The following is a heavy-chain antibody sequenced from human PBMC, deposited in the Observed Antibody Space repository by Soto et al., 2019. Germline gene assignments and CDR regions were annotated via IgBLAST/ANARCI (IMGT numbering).Heavy chain of an antibody. CDR2: INPNSGGT. D-gene: IGHD3-22*01. J-gene: IGHJ5*02. Sequence: GASVRVSCKASGYTFTGYYMHWVRQAPGQGLEWMGWINPNSGGTNYAQKFQGRVTMTRDTSISTAYMELSRLRSDDTAVYYCARDHHYYDTNPPRCESWGQGTLVTVSS. CDR3: ARDHHYYDTNPPRCES. CDR1: GYTFTGYY. V-gene: IGHV1-2*02.